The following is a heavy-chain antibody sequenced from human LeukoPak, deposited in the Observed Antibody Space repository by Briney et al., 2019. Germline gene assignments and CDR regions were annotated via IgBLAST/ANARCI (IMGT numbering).Heavy chain of an antibody. CDR2: ISGSSSTI. CDR3: ALTWGYSYGSFDY. Sequence: VGSLTLSCAASGFTFSSYSMNWVRQAPGKGLEWVSYISGSSSTIYYADSVKGRFTISRDNAKNSLYLQMNSLRAEDTAVYYCALTWGYSYGSFDYWGQGTLVTVSS. CDR1: GFTFSSYS. V-gene: IGHV3-48*01. D-gene: IGHD5-18*01. J-gene: IGHJ4*02.